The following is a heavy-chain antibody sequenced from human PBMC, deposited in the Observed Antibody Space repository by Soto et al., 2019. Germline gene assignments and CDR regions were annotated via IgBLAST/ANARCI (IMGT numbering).Heavy chain of an antibody. CDR3: AKPLYYYDSSGSSYYFDY. CDR1: GFTFSSYA. CDR2: ISGSGGST. V-gene: IGHV3-23*01. D-gene: IGHD3-22*01. J-gene: IGHJ4*02. Sequence: EVQLLESGGGLVQPGGSLRLSCAASGFTFSSYAMSWVRQAPGKGLEWVSAISGSGGSTYYADSVKGRFTISRDNSKNTXXLQMNSLRAEDTAVYYCAKPLYYYDSSGSSYYFDYWAQGTLVTVSS.